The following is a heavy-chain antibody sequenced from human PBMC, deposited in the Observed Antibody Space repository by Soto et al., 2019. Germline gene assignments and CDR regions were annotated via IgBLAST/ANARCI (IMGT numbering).Heavy chain of an antibody. CDR3: AKGGWGTVLDY. CDR2: ISGSGDKT. J-gene: IGHJ4*02. D-gene: IGHD1-7*01. V-gene: IGHV3-23*01. Sequence: EVQLLESGGALVQPGGSLRLSCAASGFTFSTYAIIWARQAPGKGLEWVSVISGSGDKTYYADSVKGRFTISRDNSKNTVFLQMNSLKVEDTAVHYCAKGGWGTVLDYWGQGTLVTVSS. CDR1: GFTFSTYA.